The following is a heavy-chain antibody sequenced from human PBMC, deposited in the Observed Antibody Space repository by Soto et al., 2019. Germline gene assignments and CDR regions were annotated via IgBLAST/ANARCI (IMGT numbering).Heavy chain of an antibody. CDR1: GFTFSDHY. J-gene: IGHJ4*02. CDR2: IGKKTNSYTT. Sequence: EVQLVESGGGLVQPGGSLRLSCAASGFTFSDHYMDWVRQPPAKGLEWVGRIGKKTNSYTTEYAASVKGRFTISRDDSKNSMDLQMTSLKTEDTAVYYCARVVLVGTSYYFDYWGQGTLVTVDS. V-gene: IGHV3-72*01. CDR3: ARVVLVGTSYYFDY. D-gene: IGHD5-12*01.